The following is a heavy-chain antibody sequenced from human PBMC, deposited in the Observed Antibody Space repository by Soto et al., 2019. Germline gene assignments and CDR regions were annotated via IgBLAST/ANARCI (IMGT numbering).Heavy chain of an antibody. D-gene: IGHD6-19*01. V-gene: IGHV1-24*01. Sequence: SGEVSVRVSWYTLTELSMHWVRQAPGKGLEWMGGFDPEDGETIYAQKFQGRVTMTEDTSTDTAYMELSSLRSEDTAVYYCATEPKPWLDHGGPDYWGQGTLVTVSS. CDR3: ATEPKPWLDHGGPDY. CDR1: WYTLTELS. CDR2: FDPEDGET. J-gene: IGHJ4*02.